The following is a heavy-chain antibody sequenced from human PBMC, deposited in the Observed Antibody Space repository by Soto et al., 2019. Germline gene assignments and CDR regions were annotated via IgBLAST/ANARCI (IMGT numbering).Heavy chain of an antibody. Sequence: ASVKVSCKASGYTFTGYYMHWVRQAPGQGLEWMGWINPNSGGTNYARKFQGWVTMTRDTSISTAYMELSSLRSEDTAVYYCARVSGVPYYYDSSGYYYVPDAFDIWGQGTMVTVSS. D-gene: IGHD3-22*01. CDR3: ARVSGVPYYYDSSGYYYVPDAFDI. CDR2: INPNSGGT. V-gene: IGHV1-2*04. J-gene: IGHJ3*02. CDR1: GYTFTGYY.